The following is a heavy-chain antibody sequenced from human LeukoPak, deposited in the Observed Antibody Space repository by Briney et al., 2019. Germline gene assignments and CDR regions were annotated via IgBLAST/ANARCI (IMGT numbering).Heavy chain of an antibody. CDR3: ARERAPFDGFDV. J-gene: IGHJ3*01. CDR1: GITFSNYG. CDR2: IRSDGIHK. V-gene: IGHV3-33*01. Sequence: PGGSLRLSCTASGITFSNYGVHWVRQAPGRGLEWVAVIRSDGIHKYYADSVKGRFTFSRDNSKNTLYLQMNSLRADDTAVYFCARERAPFDGFDVWGQGTMVTVSS.